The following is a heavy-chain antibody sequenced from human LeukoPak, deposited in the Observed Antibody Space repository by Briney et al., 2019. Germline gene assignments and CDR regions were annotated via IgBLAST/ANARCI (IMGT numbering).Heavy chain of an antibody. J-gene: IGHJ6*03. V-gene: IGHV4-39*07. Sequence: PSETLSLTCTVSGGSISSSSYYWGWIRQPPGKGLEWIGSIYYSGSTYYNPSLKSRVTISVDTSKNQFSLKLSSVTAADTAVYYCARDRILTGTLYDYYYYMDVWGKGTTVTVSS. CDR2: IYYSGST. D-gene: IGHD1-20*01. CDR3: ARDRILTGTLYDYYYYMDV. CDR1: GGSISSSSYY.